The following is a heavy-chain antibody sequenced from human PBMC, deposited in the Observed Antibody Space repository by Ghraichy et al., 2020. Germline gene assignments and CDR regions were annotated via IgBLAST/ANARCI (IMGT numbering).Heavy chain of an antibody. CDR2: IYDSGST. D-gene: IGHD3-22*01. CDR3: ARDTYYYDSSRVPGGPPLSTPVHYGMDV. CDR1: GGSISSYY. Sequence: SETLSLTCTVSGGSISSYYWSWIRQPPGKGLEWIGYIYDSGSTNYNPSLKSRVTISVDTSKNQFSLKLSSVTAADTAVYYCARDTYYYDSSRVPGGPPLSTPVHYGMDVWGQGTTVTVSS. V-gene: IGHV4-59*01. J-gene: IGHJ6*02.